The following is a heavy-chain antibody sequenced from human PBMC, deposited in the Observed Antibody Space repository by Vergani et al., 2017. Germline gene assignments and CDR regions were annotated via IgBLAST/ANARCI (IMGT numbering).Heavy chain of an antibody. CDR3: ARGVSVTTAIYYYGMDV. D-gene: IGHD4-17*01. Sequence: QVQLVQSGSELKKPGASVKVSCKASGYTFTSYAMNWVRQAPGQGLEWMGWINTNTGNPTYAQGFTGRFVFSLDTSVSTAYLQISSLKAEDTAVYYCARGVSVTTAIYYYGMDVWGQGTTVAVSS. CDR1: GYTFTSYA. CDR2: INTNTGNP. V-gene: IGHV7-4-1*02. J-gene: IGHJ6*02.